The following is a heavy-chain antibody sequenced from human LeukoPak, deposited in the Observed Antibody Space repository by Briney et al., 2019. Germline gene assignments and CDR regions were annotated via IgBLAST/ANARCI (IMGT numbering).Heavy chain of an antibody. J-gene: IGHJ5*02. Sequence: SETLSLTCTVSGGSISSSSYYWGWIRQPPGKGLEWIGSIYYSGSTYYNPSLKSRVTISVDTSKNQFSLKLSSVTAADTAVYYCARDDYDFWSGYLGANWFDPWGQGTLVTVSS. D-gene: IGHD3-3*01. V-gene: IGHV4-39*07. CDR2: IYYSGST. CDR3: ARDDYDFWSGYLGANWFDP. CDR1: GGSISSSSYY.